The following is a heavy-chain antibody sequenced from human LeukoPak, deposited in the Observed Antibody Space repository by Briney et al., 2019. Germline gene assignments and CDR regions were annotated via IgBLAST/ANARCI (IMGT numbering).Heavy chain of an antibody. Sequence: GGSLRLSCAASGFTFSSYWMSWVRQAPGKGLEGVANVKQEGSEKYYVDSVKGRFTISRDNAKNSLYLQMNSLRAEDTAVYYCTTGAIARDWFDPWGQGTLVTVSS. CDR2: VKQEGSEK. V-gene: IGHV3-7*01. CDR1: GFTFSSYW. J-gene: IGHJ5*02. D-gene: IGHD2-2*01. CDR3: TTGAIARDWFDP.